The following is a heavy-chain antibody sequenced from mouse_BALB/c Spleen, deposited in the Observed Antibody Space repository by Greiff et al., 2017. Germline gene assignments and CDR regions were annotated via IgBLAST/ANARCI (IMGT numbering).Heavy chain of an antibody. CDR1: GFNIKDTY. V-gene: IGHV14-3*02. D-gene: IGHD2-12*01. Sequence: EVQLQQSGAELVKPGASVKLPCTASGFNIKDTYMHWVKQRPEQGLEWIGRIDPANGKTKYDPKFQGKATITADTSSNTAYLQLSSLTSEDTAVYYRRSYDDSLSFSYAMDYWGRGNSVTVSS. CDR2: IDPANGKT. J-gene: IGHJ4*01. CDR3: RSYDDSLSFSYAMDY.